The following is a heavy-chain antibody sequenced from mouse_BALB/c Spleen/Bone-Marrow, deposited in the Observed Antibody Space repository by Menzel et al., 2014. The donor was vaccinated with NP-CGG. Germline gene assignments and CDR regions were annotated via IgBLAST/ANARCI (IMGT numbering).Heavy chain of an antibody. D-gene: IGHD2-2*01. J-gene: IGHJ3*01. Sequence: VQREESGPGLVQPSQSLSITCTVSGFSLTSYGVHWVRQSPGKGLEWLGVIWRGGSTDYNAAFMSRLSITKDNSKSQVFYKMNSLQADDTSIFYCATDYYGYDDGFAYWGQGTLVTVSA. CDR3: ATDYYGYDDGFAY. CDR1: GFSLTSYG. V-gene: IGHV2-5*01. CDR2: IWRGGST.